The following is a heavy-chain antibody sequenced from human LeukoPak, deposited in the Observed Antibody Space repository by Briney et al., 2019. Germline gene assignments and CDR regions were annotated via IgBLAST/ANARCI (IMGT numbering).Heavy chain of an antibody. Sequence: QPGGSLRLSCAASGFTFSSYAMSWVRQAPGKGLEWVSAISGSGGSTYYADSVKGRFTISRDNAKNSLYLQMNSLRAEDTAVYYCARTREQWQVLDYWGQGTLVTVSS. CDR2: ISGSGGST. CDR3: ARTREQWQVLDY. CDR1: GFTFSSYA. V-gene: IGHV3-23*01. J-gene: IGHJ4*02. D-gene: IGHD6-19*01.